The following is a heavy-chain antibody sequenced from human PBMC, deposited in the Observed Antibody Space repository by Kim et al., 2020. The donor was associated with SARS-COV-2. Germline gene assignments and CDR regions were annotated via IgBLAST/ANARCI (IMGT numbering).Heavy chain of an antibody. D-gene: IGHD3-10*01. CDR1: GFSLSTSGVG. CDR3: AHSTWWYYGSGGYGWTQATGYYFDY. V-gene: IGHV2-5*02. CDR2: IYWDDDK. Sequence: SGPTLVNPTQTLTLTCTFSGFSLSTSGVGVGWIRQPPGKALEWLALIYWDDDKRYSPSLKSRLTITKDTSKNQVVLTMTNMDPVDTATYYCAHSTWWYYGSGGYGWTQATGYYFDYWGQGTLVTVSS. J-gene: IGHJ4*02.